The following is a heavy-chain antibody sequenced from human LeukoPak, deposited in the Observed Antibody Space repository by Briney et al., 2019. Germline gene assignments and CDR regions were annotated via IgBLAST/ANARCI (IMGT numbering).Heavy chain of an antibody. D-gene: IGHD1-26*01. CDR3: ARDRNTGSSYENLFEY. V-gene: IGHV3-33*01. CDR2: IWNDGSSQ. CDR1: GFTFSTYG. J-gene: IGHJ4*02. Sequence: GRPLRLSCAVSGFTFSTYGMHWVRQAPGKGLEWVAIIWNDGSSQYYGDSVKGRFTISRDNAKNTLYLQMNSLRAEDTSVYYCARDRNTGSSYENLFEYWGQGSLVTVSS.